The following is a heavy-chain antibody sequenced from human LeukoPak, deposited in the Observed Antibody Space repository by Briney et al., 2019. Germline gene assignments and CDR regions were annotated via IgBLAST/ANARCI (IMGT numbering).Heavy chain of an antibody. CDR1: GFTFFDFG. D-gene: IGHD2/OR15-2a*01. J-gene: IGHJ3*02. CDR2: ISGSGGAA. V-gene: IGHV3-23*01. Sequence: GGTLRLSCAASGFTFFDFGMSWVRQAPGKGLEWVSAISGSGGAAYSADSVKGRFTISRDNSKNTLYLQMNSLRAEDTAVYYCARANRASAFDIWGQGTMVTVSS. CDR3: ARANRASAFDI.